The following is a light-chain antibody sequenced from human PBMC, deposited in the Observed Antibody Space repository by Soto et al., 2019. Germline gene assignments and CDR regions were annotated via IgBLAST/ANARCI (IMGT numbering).Light chain of an antibody. CDR3: QQYNSYSGT. J-gene: IGKJ1*01. CDR2: KAS. CDR1: HDISTF. Sequence: DNQFTQSPSLLSASIGDRVTITCRASHDISTFLAWYQKKPGKDPKLLIYKASSLESGVPSRFSGSGSGTEFNLTISRLQTDEFATYECQQYNSYSGTVGQGTKVEIK. V-gene: IGKV1-5*03.